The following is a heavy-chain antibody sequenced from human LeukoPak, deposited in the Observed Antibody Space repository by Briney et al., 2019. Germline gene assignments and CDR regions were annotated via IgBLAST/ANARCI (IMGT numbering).Heavy chain of an antibody. CDR2: LYSGGSA. CDR1: GFTVSSNY. CDR3: ARLYDSSGYGAFDI. Sequence: GGSLRLSCAASGFTVSSNYMGWVRQAPGKWLEWVSVLYSGGSAYYPDSVKGRFAISRDNSQSTLYLQMDSVRAEDTAVYYCARLYDSSGYGAFDIWGQGTMVTVSS. V-gene: IGHV3-66*02. D-gene: IGHD3-22*01. J-gene: IGHJ3*02.